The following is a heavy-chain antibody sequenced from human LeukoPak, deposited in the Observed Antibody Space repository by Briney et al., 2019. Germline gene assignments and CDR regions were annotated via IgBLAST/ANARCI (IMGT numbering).Heavy chain of an antibody. J-gene: IGHJ6*02. V-gene: IGHV3-23*01. CDR3: GTYCGGDCYDYYYGMDV. CDR1: GFTFSSYA. CDR2: ISGSGGST. D-gene: IGHD2-21*02. Sequence: GGSLRLSCAASGFTFSSYAMSWVRQAPGKGLEWVSAISGSGGSTYYADSVKGRFTISRDNSKNTLYLQMNSLRAEDTAVYYSGTYCGGDCYDYYYGMDVWGQGTTVTVSS.